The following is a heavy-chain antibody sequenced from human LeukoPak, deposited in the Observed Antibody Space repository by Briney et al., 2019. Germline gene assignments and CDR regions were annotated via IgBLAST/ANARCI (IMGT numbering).Heavy chain of an antibody. V-gene: IGHV3-73*01. J-gene: IGHJ4*02. CDR1: GFTFSGSA. CDR2: IRSKANSYAT. Sequence: GGSLRLSCAASGFTFSGSAMHWVRQASGKGLEWVGRIRSKANSYATAYAASVKGRFTISRDDSKNTAYRQMNSLTTEDTAVYYCTSHDYSNYAEFDYWVQGTLVTVSS. CDR3: TSHDYSNYAEFDY. D-gene: IGHD4-4*01.